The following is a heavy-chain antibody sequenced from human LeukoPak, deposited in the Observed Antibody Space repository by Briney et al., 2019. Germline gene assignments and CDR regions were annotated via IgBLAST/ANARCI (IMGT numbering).Heavy chain of an antibody. D-gene: IGHD3-16*01. CDR2: ICTSGST. Sequence: SETLSLTCSVYSGSIRSGSYYWRWLRQPPGKGLEWIGRICTSGSTNYNPSLKSLFTISVNTSQNQFSLKLSSVTAADTAVYYWASRGQGDVYTDYFDYWGQGTLVTVSS. CDR3: ASRGQGDVYTDYFDY. J-gene: IGHJ4*02. V-gene: IGHV4-61*02. CDR1: SGSIRSGSYY.